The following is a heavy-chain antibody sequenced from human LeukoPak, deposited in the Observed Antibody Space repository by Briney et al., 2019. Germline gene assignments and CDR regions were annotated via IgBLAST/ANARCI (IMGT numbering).Heavy chain of an antibody. CDR3: ARIRYYYGSGSYSLGY. Sequence: ASVKVPCKASGYTFIDYYTHWVRQAPGQGLEWMGWINPNSGGTNYGQKFQGRVTMTRDTSISTAYMELSRLISDETAVYYCARIRYYYGSGSYSLGYWGQGSLVTVSS. CDR1: GYTFIDYY. CDR2: INPNSGGT. D-gene: IGHD3-10*01. J-gene: IGHJ4*02. V-gene: IGHV1-2*02.